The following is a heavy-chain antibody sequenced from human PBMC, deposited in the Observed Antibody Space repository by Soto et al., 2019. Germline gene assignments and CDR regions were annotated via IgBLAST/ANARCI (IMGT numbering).Heavy chain of an antibody. D-gene: IGHD2-15*01. V-gene: IGHV1-69*19. Sequence: QVQLVQSGAEVKKPGSSVKVSCKASGGTFSSYAISWVRQAPGQGLEWMGGIITIFGTANYAQKFQGRVTITADDNTSRADIGVDSLRSEDTGVYYCVGEVGGGNCGGFGYWGQGTLVNVS. J-gene: IGHJ4*02. CDR3: VGEVGGGNCGGFGY. CDR1: GGTFSSYA. CDR2: IITIFGTA.